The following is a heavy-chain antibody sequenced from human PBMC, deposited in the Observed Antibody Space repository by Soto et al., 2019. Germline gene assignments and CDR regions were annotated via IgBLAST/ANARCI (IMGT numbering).Heavy chain of an antibody. Sequence: EVQLVETGGGLIQPGGSLRLSCAASGFTVSSNYMSWVRQAPGKGLEWGSVIYSGGSTYYADSVKGRFTISRDNSKNTLYLQMNSLRAEDTAVYYCAREAKYYDILTGYYASTRAFDIWGQGTMVTVSS. J-gene: IGHJ3*02. D-gene: IGHD3-9*01. CDR3: AREAKYYDILTGYYASTRAFDI. CDR1: GFTVSSNY. CDR2: IYSGGST. V-gene: IGHV3-53*02.